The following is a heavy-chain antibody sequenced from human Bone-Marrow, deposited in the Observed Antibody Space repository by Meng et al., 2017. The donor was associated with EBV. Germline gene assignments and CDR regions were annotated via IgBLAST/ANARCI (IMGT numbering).Heavy chain of an antibody. V-gene: IGHV3-21*01. CDR2: ISDDGVHI. Sequence: DVQLVESEVDLVKPGGSLRLSCAVAGFTFRSYSINWVRQAPGKGLEWVSSISDDGVHIFYTDSVKGRFTISRDNAKNSLDLQMNSLRVEETAVYYCVRSGSTEHYYNWYYDLWGRGTLVTVSS. CDR1: GFTFRSYS. D-gene: IGHD3-22*01. J-gene: IGHJ2*01. CDR3: VRSGSTEHYYNWYYDL.